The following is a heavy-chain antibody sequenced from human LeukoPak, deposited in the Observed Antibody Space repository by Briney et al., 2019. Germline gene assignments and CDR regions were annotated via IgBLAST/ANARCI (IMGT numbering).Heavy chain of an antibody. CDR2: IKSKTDGGTT. Sequence: PGGSLRLSCAASGFPFSNARMTWVPQTRGKGLERVRRIKSKTDGGTTDYDATVKGRFTVSRDDSKNTLYLQMNSLKTEDTAVYYCTTGQLPADDAFDIWGQGTMVTVSS. J-gene: IGHJ3*02. V-gene: IGHV3-15*01. D-gene: IGHD2-2*01. CDR1: GFPFSNAR. CDR3: TTGQLPADDAFDI.